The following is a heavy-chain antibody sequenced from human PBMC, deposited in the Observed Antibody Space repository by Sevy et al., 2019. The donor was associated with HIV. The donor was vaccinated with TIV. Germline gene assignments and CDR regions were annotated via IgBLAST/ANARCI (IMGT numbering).Heavy chain of an antibody. CDR2: ISYDGRNT. CDR3: AGGSVSGIFFYYGLDI. D-gene: IGHD1-20*01. J-gene: IGHJ6*02. V-gene: IGHV3-30*04. CDR1: GFTFRSYS. Sequence: GGSLRLSCAASGFTFRSYSMHWVRQAPGKGLEWLTLISYDGRNTYYADSVKTRFTISRDNSNNTLYLKMNSLRPEDTAVYYCAGGSVSGIFFYYGLDIWGQGTTVTVSS.